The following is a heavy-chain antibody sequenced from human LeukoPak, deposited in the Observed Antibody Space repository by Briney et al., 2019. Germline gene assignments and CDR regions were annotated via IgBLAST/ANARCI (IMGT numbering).Heavy chain of an antibody. CDR3: ARAPDSYGRKSGVLDY. Sequence: PSQTLSLICAVSGGSISSGGYSWSWIRQPPGKGLEWIGYIYHTGSTYYNSSLMGRVTISVDMSKNQVSLKLSSVTAADTAVYYCARAPDSYGRKSGVLDYWGQGTLVTVSS. CDR2: IYHTGST. V-gene: IGHV4-30-2*01. CDR1: GGSISSGGYS. D-gene: IGHD5-18*01. J-gene: IGHJ4*02.